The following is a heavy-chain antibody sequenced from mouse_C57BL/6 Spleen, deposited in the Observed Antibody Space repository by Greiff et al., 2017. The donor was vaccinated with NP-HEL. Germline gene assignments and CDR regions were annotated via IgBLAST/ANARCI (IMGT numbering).Heavy chain of an antibody. D-gene: IGHD3-2*02. V-gene: IGHV5-16*01. CDR1: GFTFSDYY. CDR2: INYDGSST. CDR3: ARGGSSGSFYAMDY. J-gene: IGHJ4*01. Sequence: EVHLVESEGGLVQPGSSMKLSCTASGFTFSDYYMAWVRQVPEKGLEWVANINYDGSSTYYLDSLKSRFIISRDNAKNILYLQMSSLKSEDTATYYCARGGSSGSFYAMDYWGQGTSVTVSS.